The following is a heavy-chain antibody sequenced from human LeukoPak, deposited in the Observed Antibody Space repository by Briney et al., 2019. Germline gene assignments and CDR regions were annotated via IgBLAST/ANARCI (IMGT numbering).Heavy chain of an antibody. V-gene: IGHV1-18*01. CDR2: ISAYNGNT. J-gene: IGHJ4*02. D-gene: IGHD3-22*01. CDR1: GYTFTSYG. CDR3: ARGVDYYDSSGFLLD. Sequence: ASVKVSCKASGYTFTSYGISWVRQAPGQGLEWTGWISAYNGNTNYAQKLQGRVTMTTDTSTSTAYMELRSLRSDDTAVYYCARGVDYYDSSGFLLDWGQGTLVTVSS.